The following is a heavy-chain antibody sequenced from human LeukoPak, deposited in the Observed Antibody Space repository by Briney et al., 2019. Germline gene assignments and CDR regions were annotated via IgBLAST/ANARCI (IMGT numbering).Heavy chain of an antibody. CDR3: ASHSYYGWGSYL. J-gene: IGHJ4*02. Sequence: GGSLRLSWPASGFTVSSKYISWVRQVPGKWMEWVSVIYSGGSTYYADSVKARFTISRHNSKNTLYLQMNSLRAEDTAVYYCASHSYYGWGSYLWGQGTLVTVSS. CDR2: IYSGGST. V-gene: IGHV3-53*04. D-gene: IGHD3-10*01. CDR1: GFTVSSKY.